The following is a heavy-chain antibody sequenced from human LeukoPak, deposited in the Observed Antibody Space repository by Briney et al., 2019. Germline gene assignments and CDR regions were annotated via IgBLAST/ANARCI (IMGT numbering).Heavy chain of an antibody. CDR2: ISYDGSNK. J-gene: IGHJ4*02. V-gene: IGHV3-30-3*01. CDR1: GFTFSSYA. Sequence: GGSLRLSCAASGFTFSSYAMHWVRQAPGKGLEWVAVISYDGSNKYYADSVKGRFTISRDNSKNSLYLQMNSLRTEDTALYYCAKETTLYNSGPLDHWGQGTLVTVSS. D-gene: IGHD6-19*01. CDR3: AKETTLYNSGPLDH.